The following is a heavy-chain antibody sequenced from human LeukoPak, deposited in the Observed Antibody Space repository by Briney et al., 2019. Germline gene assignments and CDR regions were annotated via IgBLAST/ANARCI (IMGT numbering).Heavy chain of an antibody. CDR3: AKDLNWNYAVDP. Sequence: GGSLRLSCAASGFTFSSYSMNWVRQAPGKGLVWVSRINRDGSTTDYADSVKGRFTISRDNAKNTLYLQMNSLRAEDTAVYYCAKDLNWNYAVDPWGQGTLVTVSS. D-gene: IGHD1-7*01. CDR2: INRDGSTT. V-gene: IGHV3-74*01. J-gene: IGHJ5*02. CDR1: GFTFSSYS.